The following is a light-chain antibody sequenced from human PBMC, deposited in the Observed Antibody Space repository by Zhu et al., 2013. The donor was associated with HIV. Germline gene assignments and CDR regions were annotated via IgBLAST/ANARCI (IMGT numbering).Light chain of an antibody. CDR1: SSDVGGYAY. CDR2: QDT. V-gene: IGLV2-14*01. Sequence: QSAPTQPASVSGSPGQSITIFCTGASSDVGGYAYVSWYQHLPGKAPQLIIYQDTNRPSGLSNRFSASKSGNTASLTISGLQAEDEADYYCCSYAGSYTYVFGTGTKVTVL. J-gene: IGLJ1*01. CDR3: CSYAGSYTYV.